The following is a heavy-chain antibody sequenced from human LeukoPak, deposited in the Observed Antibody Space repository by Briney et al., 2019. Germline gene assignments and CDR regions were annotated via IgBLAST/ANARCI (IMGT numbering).Heavy chain of an antibody. V-gene: IGHV1-2*02. CDR1: GYTFTGYY. CDR3: ARDPLDY. Sequence: ASVKVSCKASGYTFTGYYMHWVRQAPGQGLEWMGWINPNSGGPNYAQKLQGRVTMTTDTSTSTAYMELRSLRSDDTAVYYCARDPLDYWGQGTLVTVSS. J-gene: IGHJ4*02. CDR2: INPNSGGP.